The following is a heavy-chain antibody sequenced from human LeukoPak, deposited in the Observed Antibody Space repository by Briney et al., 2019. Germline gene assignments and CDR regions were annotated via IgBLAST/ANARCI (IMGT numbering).Heavy chain of an antibody. Sequence: GGSLRLSCAASGFTFSSYAMSWVRQAPGKGLEWVSAISGSGGSTYYADSVKGRFTISRDNSENTLYLQMNSLRAEDTAVYYCAKAFKVDTAMVIPTSLDYYGMDVWGKGTTVTVSS. J-gene: IGHJ6*04. CDR2: ISGSGGST. CDR1: GFTFSSYA. D-gene: IGHD5-18*01. CDR3: AKAFKVDTAMVIPTSLDYYGMDV. V-gene: IGHV3-23*01.